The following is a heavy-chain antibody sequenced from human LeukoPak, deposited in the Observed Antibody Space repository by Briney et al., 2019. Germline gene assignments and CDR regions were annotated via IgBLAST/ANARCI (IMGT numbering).Heavy chain of an antibody. V-gene: IGHV3-7*03. D-gene: IGHD5-24*01. CDR3: ARGNGYNNDPFDY. J-gene: IGHJ4*02. CDR2: IKQDGSEK. CDR1: GLTFSNYW. Sequence: GGSLRLSCAASGLTFSNYWMSWVRQAPGKGLERVANIKQDGSEKYYVDSVKGRFTISRDNAKNSLYLQFNSLRAEDTAVYYCARGNGYNNDPFDYWGQGTLVTVSS.